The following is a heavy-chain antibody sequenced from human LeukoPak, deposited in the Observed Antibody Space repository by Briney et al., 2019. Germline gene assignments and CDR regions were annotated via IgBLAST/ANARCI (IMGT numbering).Heavy chain of an antibody. J-gene: IGHJ4*02. CDR3: ARAHYCSSTSCQDY. CDR1: GYTFTGYY. V-gene: IGHV1-2*02. CDR2: INPNSGGT. Sequence: ASVKVSCKASGYTFTGYYMHWVRQAPGQGLEWMGWINPNSGGTNYAQKFQGRVTMTRDTSISTAYMELSRLRSDDTAVYYCARAHYCSSTSCQDYWGQGTLVTVSS. D-gene: IGHD2-2*01.